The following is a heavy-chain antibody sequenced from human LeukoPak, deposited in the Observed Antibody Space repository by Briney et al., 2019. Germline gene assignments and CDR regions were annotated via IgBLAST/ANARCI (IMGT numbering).Heavy chain of an antibody. CDR1: GGSISSYY. J-gene: IGHJ4*02. D-gene: IGHD2-2*01. Sequence: SETLSLTCTVSGGSISSYYWSWIRQPPGKGLEWIGYIYYSGSTNYNPSLKSRVTISVDTTKNQFSLKLSSVTAADTAVYYCARTYCSSTSCPDYWGQGTLVTVSS. V-gene: IGHV4-59*01. CDR2: IYYSGST. CDR3: ARTYCSSTSCPDY.